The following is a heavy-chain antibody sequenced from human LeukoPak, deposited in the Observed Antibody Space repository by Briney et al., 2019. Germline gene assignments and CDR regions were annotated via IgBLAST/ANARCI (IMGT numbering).Heavy chain of an antibody. J-gene: IGHJ4*02. V-gene: IGHV3-30*18. D-gene: IGHD3-10*01. CDR1: GFTFSSYG. CDR3: AKEAYGSGSPTGY. CDR2: ISYDGSNK. Sequence: PGGSLRLSCAASGFTFSSYGMHWVRQAPGKGLEWVAVISYDGSNKYYADSVKGRFTISRDNSKNTLYLQMNSLRAEDTAVYYCAKEAYGSGSPTGYWGQGTLVTVSS.